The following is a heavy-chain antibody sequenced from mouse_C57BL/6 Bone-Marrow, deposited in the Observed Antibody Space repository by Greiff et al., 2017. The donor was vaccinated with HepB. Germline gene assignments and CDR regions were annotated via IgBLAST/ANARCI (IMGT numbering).Heavy chain of an antibody. D-gene: IGHD2-3*01. V-gene: IGHV1-26*01. J-gene: IGHJ1*03. Sequence: EVKLQQSGPELVKPGASVKISCKASGYTFTDYYMNWVKQSHGKSLEWIGDINPNNGGTSYNQKFKGKATLTVDKSSSTAYMELRSLTSEDSAVYYCASIGYYTYFDVWGTGTTVTVSS. CDR2: INPNNGGT. CDR1: GYTFTDYY. CDR3: ASIGYYTYFDV.